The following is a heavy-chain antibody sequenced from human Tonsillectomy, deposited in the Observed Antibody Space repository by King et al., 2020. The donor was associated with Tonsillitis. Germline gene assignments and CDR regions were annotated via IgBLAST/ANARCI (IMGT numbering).Heavy chain of an antibody. D-gene: IGHD6-19*01. Sequence: VQLVESGGGVVQPGRSLRLSCAASGFTFSSYAMHWVRQAPGKGLEWVAVISYYGSNKYYADSVKGRFTISRDNSKNTLYLQMNSLRAEDTAVYYCARGAVAGAPANWYFDLWGRGTLVTVSS. CDR3: ARGAVAGAPANWYFDL. CDR2: ISYYGSNK. J-gene: IGHJ2*01. V-gene: IGHV3-30-3*01. CDR1: GFTFSSYA.